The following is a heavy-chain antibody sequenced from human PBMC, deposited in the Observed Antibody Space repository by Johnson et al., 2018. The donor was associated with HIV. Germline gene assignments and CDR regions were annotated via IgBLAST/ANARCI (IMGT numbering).Heavy chain of an antibody. D-gene: IGHD3-10*01. J-gene: IGHJ3*02. CDR1: GLTPADYG. CDR2: INWNGGRT. CDR3: ARGRGALDI. V-gene: IGHV3-20*03. Sequence: VQPVESGGGLPRPAGSPRTPSAASGLTPADYGMTRGRQAPGHGLAGVSGINWNGGRTGSADFVKGRFTISRDNANNSLYVQMHSLRAEDTAVCYCARGRGALDIWGPGTLVTVSS.